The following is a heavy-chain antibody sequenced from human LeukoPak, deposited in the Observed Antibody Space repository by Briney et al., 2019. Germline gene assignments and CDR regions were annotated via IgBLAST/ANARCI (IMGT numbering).Heavy chain of an antibody. CDR1: GYTFTGYY. V-gene: IGHV1-2*02. CDR2: INPNSGGT. D-gene: IGHD5-12*01. Sequence: ASVKVSCKASGYTFTGYYMHWVRQAPGQGLEWTGWINPNSGGTNYAQKFQGRVTMTRDTSISTAYMELSRLRSDDTAVYYCARRAVRGPAEYFQHWGQGTLVTVSS. J-gene: IGHJ1*01. CDR3: ARRAVRGPAEYFQH.